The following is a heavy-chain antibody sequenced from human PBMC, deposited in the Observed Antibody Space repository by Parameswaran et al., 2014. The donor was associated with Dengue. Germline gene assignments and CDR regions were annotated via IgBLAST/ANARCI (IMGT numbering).Heavy chain of an antibody. CDR3: ARGGYDINTGYYDDY. CDR2: FIPIFGTI. Sequence: WVRQAPGQGLEWLGCFIPIFGTIKYAEKFQGRVTITADESTSTSYMELSSLRSEDTAVYYCARGGYDINTGYYDDYWGQGTLVTVSS. V-gene: IGHV1-69*01. J-gene: IGHJ4*02. D-gene: IGHD3-9*01.